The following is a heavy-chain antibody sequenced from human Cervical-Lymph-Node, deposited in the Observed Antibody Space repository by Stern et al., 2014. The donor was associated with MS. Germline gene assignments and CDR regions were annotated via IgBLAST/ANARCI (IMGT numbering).Heavy chain of an antibody. J-gene: IGHJ5*02. D-gene: IGHD1-14*01. Sequence: EVQLLESGGGLVQPGGSLRLSCAASGFTFSSYSMKWVRQAPGKGLEWVSYLSSSSSTIYYADSVKGRFTISRDNAKNSLYLQMNSLRDEDTAVYYCAREDELGGTAWGQGTLVTVSS. CDR1: GFTFSSYS. CDR2: LSSSSSTI. CDR3: AREDELGGTA. V-gene: IGHV3-48*02.